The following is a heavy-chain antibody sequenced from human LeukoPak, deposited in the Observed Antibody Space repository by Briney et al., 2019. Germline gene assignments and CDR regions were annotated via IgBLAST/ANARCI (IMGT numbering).Heavy chain of an antibody. CDR1: GFTFSSYA. V-gene: IGHV3-30-3*01. Sequence: GRSLRLSCAASGFTFSSYAMHWVRQAPGKGLEWVAVISYDGSNKYYADSVKGRFTISRDNSKNTLYLQMNSLRAEDTAVYYCARGLDRPSSGPGYWGQGTLVTVSS. CDR2: ISYDGSNK. D-gene: IGHD1-26*01. J-gene: IGHJ4*02. CDR3: ARGLDRPSSGPGY.